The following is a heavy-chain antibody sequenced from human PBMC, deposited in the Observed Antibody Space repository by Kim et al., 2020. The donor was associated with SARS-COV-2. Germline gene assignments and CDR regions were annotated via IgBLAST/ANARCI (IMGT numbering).Heavy chain of an antibody. CDR3: ARDTGLDYDILTGNYGMDV. D-gene: IGHD3-9*01. CDR2: ISAYNGNT. Sequence: ASVKVSCKASGYTFTSYGISWVRQAPGQGLEWMGWISAYNGNTNYAQKLQGRVTMTTDTSTSTAYMELRSLRSDDTAVYYCARDTGLDYDILTGNYGMDVWGQGTTVTVSS. J-gene: IGHJ6*02. V-gene: IGHV1-18*01. CDR1: GYTFTSYG.